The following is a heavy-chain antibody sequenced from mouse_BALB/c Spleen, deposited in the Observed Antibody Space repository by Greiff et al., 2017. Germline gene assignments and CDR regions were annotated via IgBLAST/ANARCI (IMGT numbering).Heavy chain of an antibody. CDR3: ARSSVLLGFAY. Sequence: EVKLQESGPGLVKPSQSLSLTCTVTGYSITSDYAWNWIRQFPGNKLEWMGYISYSGSTSYNPSLKSRISITRDTSKNQFFLQLNSVTTEDTATYYCARSSVLLGFAYWGQGTLVTVSA. J-gene: IGHJ3*01. CDR2: ISYSGST. V-gene: IGHV3-2*02. CDR1: GYSITSDYA. D-gene: IGHD1-1*01.